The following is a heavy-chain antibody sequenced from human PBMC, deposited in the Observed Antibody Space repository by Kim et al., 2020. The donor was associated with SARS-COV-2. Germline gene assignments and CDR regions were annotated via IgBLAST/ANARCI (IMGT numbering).Heavy chain of an antibody. D-gene: IGHD3-9*01. V-gene: IGHV3-21*01. CDR3: ATSSYDILTGYFYGMDA. CDR1: GFTFRSYN. CDR2: INTGSTHI. Sequence: GGSLRLSCAASGFTFRSYNMDWVRQSPGRGLEWISSINTGSTHIYYADSVEGRFTISRDNAQNSLYLQMNGLRAEDTAVYYCATSSYDILTGYFYGMDAWGKGTTVTVSS. J-gene: IGHJ6*04.